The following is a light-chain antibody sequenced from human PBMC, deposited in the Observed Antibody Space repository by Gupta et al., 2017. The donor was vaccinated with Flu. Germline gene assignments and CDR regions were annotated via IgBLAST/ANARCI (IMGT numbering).Light chain of an antibody. CDR3: ELCPA. CDR1: QTIRNF. J-gene: IGKJ4*01. Sequence: VLTQSPATLSLSPGERATLYCRASQTIRNFLAWYQQKPGQDHRLLSYATSNRATGITARSSGNGTGTDFSLTISGVEAEDCAVYDSELCPAFGGGTKVEIK. CDR2: ATS. V-gene: IGKV3-11*01.